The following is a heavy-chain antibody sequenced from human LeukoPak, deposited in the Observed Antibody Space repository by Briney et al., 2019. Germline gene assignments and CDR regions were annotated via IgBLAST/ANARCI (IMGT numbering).Heavy chain of an antibody. V-gene: IGHV3-23*01. D-gene: IGHD6-19*01. CDR3: ANLGAVAGQRYFDY. CDR2: ISGSGGST. J-gene: IGHJ4*02. Sequence: GGSLRLSCAASGFTFSSYAMSWVRQAPGQGLDWVSAISGSGGSTYYADSVKGRFTISRDNSKNTLYLQMNSLRAEDTAVYYCANLGAVAGQRYFDYWGQGTLVTVSS. CDR1: GFTFSSYA.